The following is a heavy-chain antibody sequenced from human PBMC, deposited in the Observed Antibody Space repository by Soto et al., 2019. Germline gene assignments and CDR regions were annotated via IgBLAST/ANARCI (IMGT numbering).Heavy chain of an antibody. D-gene: IGHD5-12*01. Sequence: QVQLMQSGAGVKKPGASVKVSCKASGYTFTSYYMHWVRQAPGQGLEWMGIISPSGGTTSYAQKFQGRFTMTRDTSTSTVYMELSSLRSEDTAVYFCARVASSWYFDYWGQGTLVTVSS. V-gene: IGHV1-46*01. CDR1: GYTFTSYY. CDR2: ISPSGGTT. J-gene: IGHJ4*02. CDR3: ARVASSWYFDY.